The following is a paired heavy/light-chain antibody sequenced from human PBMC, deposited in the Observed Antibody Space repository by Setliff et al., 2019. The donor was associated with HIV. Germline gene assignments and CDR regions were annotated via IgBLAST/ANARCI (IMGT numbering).Heavy chain of an antibody. CDR2: ISSSNTYI. CDR1: GFTFSSYS. Sequence: EVRLMESGGGLVKPGGSLRLSCAASGFTFSSYSMNWVRQAPGKGLEWVSSISSSNTYIYYTDSVKGRFTISRDNAKKSLYLQMNSLRAEDTAVYYCARVSRLICSGGNCSPSDYWGQGTLVTVSS. D-gene: IGHD2-15*01. V-gene: IGHV3-21*02. CDR3: ARVSRLICSGGNCSPSDY. J-gene: IGHJ4*02.
Light chain of an antibody. V-gene: IGKV1-9*01. CDR1: QAISNY. CDR3: QQLNSYPPNGS. J-gene: IGKJ2*04. Sequence: DIQMTQSPSFLSASVGDRVSITCRASQAISNYLAWYQQKPGKAPKLLIYAASTLQSGVPSRFSGSGSGTEFTLTISSLQPEDFATYYCQQLNSYPPNGSFGQGTKLEIK. CDR2: AAS.